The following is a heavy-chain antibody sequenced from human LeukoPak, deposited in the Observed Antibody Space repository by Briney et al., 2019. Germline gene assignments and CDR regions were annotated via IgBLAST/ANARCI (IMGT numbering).Heavy chain of an antibody. D-gene: IGHD3-9*01. Sequence: GASVKVSCKASGYTFTGYYMHWVRQAPGQGLEWMGWINPNSGGTNYAQKFQGRVTMTRDTSISTAYMELSRLRSDDTAVYYCAREVRNGIITSTLRYFDWSYYSPTDNWFDPWGQGTLVTVSS. J-gene: IGHJ5*02. V-gene: IGHV1-2*02. CDR3: AREVRNGIITSTLRYFDWSYYSPTDNWFDP. CDR2: INPNSGGT. CDR1: GYTFTGYY.